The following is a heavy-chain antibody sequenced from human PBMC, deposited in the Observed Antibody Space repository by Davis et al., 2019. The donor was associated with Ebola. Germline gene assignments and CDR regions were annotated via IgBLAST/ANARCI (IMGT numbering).Heavy chain of an antibody. CDR2: VYYSGTT. CDR3: AREPTEYSSSSAFDI. J-gene: IGHJ3*02. V-gene: IGHV4-4*08. Sequence: SEPLSLTCPVSGGSISSYYWSWILQPPGKGLEWLGYVYYSGTTNYNPSLKSRLSVSVDPSRNQFSLRLSSVTAADTAVYYCAREPTEYSSSSAFDIWGQGTMVTVSS. D-gene: IGHD6-6*01. CDR1: GGSISSYY.